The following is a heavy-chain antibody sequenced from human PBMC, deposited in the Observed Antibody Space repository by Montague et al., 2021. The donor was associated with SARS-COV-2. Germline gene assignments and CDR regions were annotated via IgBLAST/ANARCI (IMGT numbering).Heavy chain of an antibody. V-gene: IGHV4-59*01. CDR1: GGSIRSYY. CDR3: ARHTRGWQPFDF. Sequence: ETLSLTCTVSGGSIRSYYWSWIRQPPGKGLEWIGEIYSSGSTNYNPSLKSRVTISMDTSKSQFSLKLTSVTAADTAVYYCARHTRGWQPFDFWGQGTLSPSPQ. D-gene: IGHD6-19*01. CDR2: IYSSGST. J-gene: IGHJ4*02.